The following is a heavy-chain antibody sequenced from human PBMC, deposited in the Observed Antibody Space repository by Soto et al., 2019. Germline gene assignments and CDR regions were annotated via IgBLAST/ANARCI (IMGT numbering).Heavy chain of an antibody. CDR3: ARGLRTGNYGMDV. V-gene: IGHV1-69*13. D-gene: IGHD2-15*01. J-gene: IGHJ6*02. Sequence: SVKVSCKACGGIFNNYAISWVRQAPGHGLAWMGGINPMFGTLNYAQKSQGRVTIAADESTSTAYMELTSLRSEDTAVYYCARGLRTGNYGMDVWGQGTTVTVYS. CDR2: INPMFGTL. CDR1: GGIFNNYA.